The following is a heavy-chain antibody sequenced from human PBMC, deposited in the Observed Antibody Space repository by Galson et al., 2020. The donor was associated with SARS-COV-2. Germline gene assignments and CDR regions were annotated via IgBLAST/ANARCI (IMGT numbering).Heavy chain of an antibody. CDR3: ARDTPDDYAPGGFDY. V-gene: IGHV3-30*04. D-gene: IGHD4-17*01. J-gene: IGHJ4*02. Sequence: GGSLRLSCAASGFTFSSYAMHWVRQAPGKGLEWVAVISYDGSNKYYADSVKGRFTISRDNSKNTLYLQMNSLRAEDTAVYYCARDTPDDYAPGGFDYWGQGTLLTVSS. CDR1: GFTFSSYA. CDR2: ISYDGSNK.